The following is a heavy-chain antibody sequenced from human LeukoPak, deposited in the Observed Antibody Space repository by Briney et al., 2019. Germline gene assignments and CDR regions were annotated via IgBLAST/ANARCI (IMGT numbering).Heavy chain of an antibody. J-gene: IGHJ4*02. CDR2: IKDDRSAQ. CDR3: ARHIVGEQNFDY. D-gene: IGHD3-16*02. Sequence: GGSLRLSCAASGFTFGAYWMSWFRQAPGKGPEWVASIKDDRSAQFYVDSLEGRFTISRDNAKNTLYLQMDTMRVEDTAVYYCARHIVGEQNFDYWSQGTLVTVSS. CDR1: GFTFGAYW. V-gene: IGHV3-7*01.